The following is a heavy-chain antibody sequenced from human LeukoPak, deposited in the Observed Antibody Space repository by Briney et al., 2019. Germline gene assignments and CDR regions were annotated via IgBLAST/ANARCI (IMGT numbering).Heavy chain of an antibody. J-gene: IGHJ4*02. CDR1: GFTVSSNY. CDR3: ARALRRYSYDYPSPDY. Sequence: PGGSLRLSCAASGFTVSSNYMTWVRQAPGKGLEWVSVIYGGGNTYYADSVKGRFTISRDNSKNTLYLQMNSLRAEDTALYYCARALRRYSYDYPSPDYWGQGTLVTVSS. CDR2: IYGGGNT. D-gene: IGHD5-18*01. V-gene: IGHV3-66*01.